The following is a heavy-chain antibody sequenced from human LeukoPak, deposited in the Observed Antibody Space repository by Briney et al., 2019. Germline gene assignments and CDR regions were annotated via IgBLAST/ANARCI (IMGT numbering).Heavy chain of an antibody. D-gene: IGHD3-10*01. V-gene: IGHV1-69*04. CDR3: ASKYGSGTYYYGMDV. J-gene: IGHJ6*02. CDR2: IIPILGIA. CDR1: GGTFSSYA. Sequence: SVKVSCKASGGTFSSYAISWVRQAPGQGLEWMGRIIPILGIANYAQKFQGRVTITADKSTSTAYMELSSLRSEDTAVYYCASKYGSGTYYYGMDVWGQGTTVTVSS.